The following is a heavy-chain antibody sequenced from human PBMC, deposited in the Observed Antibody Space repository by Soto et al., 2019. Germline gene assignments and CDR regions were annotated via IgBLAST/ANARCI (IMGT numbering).Heavy chain of an antibody. CDR1: GFSLSASRVG. J-gene: IGHJ5*02. CDR3: ARQYIVVVTAIPSSEFDP. Sequence: GSGPTLVNPTQTLTLTFTFSGFSLSASRVGVGWIRQPPGKALEWLALIYWDDDKRYSPSLKSRLTITKDTSKNQVVLTMTNMDPVDTATYYCARQYIVVVTAIPSSEFDPWGQGTLVTVSS. D-gene: IGHD2-21*02. CDR2: IYWDDDK. V-gene: IGHV2-5*02.